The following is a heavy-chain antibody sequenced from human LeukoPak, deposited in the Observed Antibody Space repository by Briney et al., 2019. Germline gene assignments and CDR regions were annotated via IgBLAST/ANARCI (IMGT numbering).Heavy chain of an antibody. Sequence: GAPVKVSCKASGGTFSSYAISWVRQAPGQGLEWMGRIIPIFGTANYAQKFQGRVTITTDESTSTAYMELSSLRSEDTAVYYCARGSYSSGYSGYWGQGTLVTVSS. V-gene: IGHV1-69*05. CDR2: IIPIFGTA. CDR1: GGTFSSYA. D-gene: IGHD3-22*01. CDR3: ARGSYSSGYSGY. J-gene: IGHJ4*02.